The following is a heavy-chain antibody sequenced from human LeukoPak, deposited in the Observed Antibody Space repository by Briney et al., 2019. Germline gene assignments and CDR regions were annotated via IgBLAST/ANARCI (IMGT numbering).Heavy chain of an antibody. V-gene: IGHV3-20*04. CDR2: INWNGGST. D-gene: IGHD4-17*01. CDR1: GFTFDDYG. CDR3: ARAYLRVSAFEI. Sequence: GGSLRLSCAASGFTFDDYGMSWVRQAPGKGLEWVSGINWNGGSTDYADSVKGRFTISRDNAKNSLYLQMNSLRAEDKALYYCARAYLRVSAFEIWGQGTMVTVSS. J-gene: IGHJ3*02.